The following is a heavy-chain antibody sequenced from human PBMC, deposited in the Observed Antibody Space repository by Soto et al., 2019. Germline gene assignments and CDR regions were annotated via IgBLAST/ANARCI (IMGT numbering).Heavy chain of an antibody. J-gene: IGHJ4*02. CDR1: GFTFSSYA. V-gene: IGHV3-23*01. Sequence: EVQPLESGGGLVQPGGSLRLSCAASGFTFSSYAMSWVRQAPGKGLEWVSAISGSGGSTYYADSVKGRFTISRDNSKNTLYLQMNSLRAEDTAVYYCAKDPDLMIAARLIYWGQGTLVTGSS. CDR3: AKDPDLMIAARLIY. CDR2: ISGSGGST. D-gene: IGHD6-6*01.